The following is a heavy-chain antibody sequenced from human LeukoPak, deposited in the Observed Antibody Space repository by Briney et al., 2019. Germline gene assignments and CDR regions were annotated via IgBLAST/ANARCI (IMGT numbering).Heavy chain of an antibody. V-gene: IGHV3-74*01. CDR1: GFTFSNYW. CDR2: INSDGTDI. CDR3: AKSLLGKAPGY. D-gene: IGHD1-26*01. Sequence: GGSLRLSCLASGFTFSNYWMHWVRQAPGKGLVWVSRINSDGTDITYAGSVKGRFTISRDNAKNTLYLQVNSLRDKDTAVYYCAKSLLGKAPGYWGQGTLVTVSS. J-gene: IGHJ4*02.